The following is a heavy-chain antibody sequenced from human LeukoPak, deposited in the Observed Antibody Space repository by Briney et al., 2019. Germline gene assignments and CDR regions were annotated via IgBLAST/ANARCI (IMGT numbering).Heavy chain of an antibody. CDR1: GGSFSGYY. Sequence: SETLSLTCAVYGGSFSGYYWSWIRQPPGKGLEWIGEINHSGSTNYNPSLKSRVTISVDTSKNQFSLKLSSVTAADTAVYYCARGSPYYDFWSGYYTNYCGMDVWGQGTTVTVSS. J-gene: IGHJ6*02. V-gene: IGHV4-34*01. CDR2: INHSGST. CDR3: ARGSPYYDFWSGYYTNYCGMDV. D-gene: IGHD3-3*01.